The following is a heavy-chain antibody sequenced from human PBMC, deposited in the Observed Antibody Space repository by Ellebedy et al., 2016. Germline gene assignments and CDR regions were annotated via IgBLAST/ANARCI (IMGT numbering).Heavy chain of an antibody. CDR2: IGPAGDT. Sequence: GESLKISXAASGFTFSTYDMHWVRQAAGRGLEWVSAIGPAGDTYYPGSVNGRFTVSRENAKNSLYLQMTSLRAGDTAVYYCARSTVGTTMALDHWGQGTLVTVAS. CDR3: ARSTVGTTMALDH. D-gene: IGHD1-26*01. J-gene: IGHJ4*02. CDR1: GFTFSTYD. V-gene: IGHV3-13*01.